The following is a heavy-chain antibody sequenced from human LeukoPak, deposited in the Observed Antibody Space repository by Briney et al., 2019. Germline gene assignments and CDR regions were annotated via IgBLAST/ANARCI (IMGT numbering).Heavy chain of an antibody. V-gene: IGHV3-23*01. CDR2: ISGSGGST. D-gene: IGHD3-22*01. CDR1: GFTFSSYA. CDR3: AKEPIVVVKTNYFDY. J-gene: IGHJ4*02. Sequence: PGRSLRLSCAASGFTFSSYAMSWVRQAPGKGLEWVSAISGSGGSTYYADSVKGRFTISRDNSKNTLYLQMNSLRAEDTAVYYCAKEPIVVVKTNYFDYWGQGTLVTVSS.